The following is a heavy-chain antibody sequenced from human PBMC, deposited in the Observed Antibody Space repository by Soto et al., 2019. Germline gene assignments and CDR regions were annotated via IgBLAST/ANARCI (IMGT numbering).Heavy chain of an antibody. D-gene: IGHD5-18*01. J-gene: IGHJ3*02. CDR2: ISSSGSTI. V-gene: IGHV3-48*03. CDR1: GFTFSSYE. Sequence: EVQLVESGGGLVQPGGSLRLSCAASGFTFSSYEMNWVRQAPGKGLEWVSYISSSGSTIYYADSVKGRFTISRDNAKNSLYLQMNSLRAEDTAVYYCARVPTWIQLWLRYDAFDIWGQGTMVTVSS. CDR3: ARVPTWIQLWLRYDAFDI.